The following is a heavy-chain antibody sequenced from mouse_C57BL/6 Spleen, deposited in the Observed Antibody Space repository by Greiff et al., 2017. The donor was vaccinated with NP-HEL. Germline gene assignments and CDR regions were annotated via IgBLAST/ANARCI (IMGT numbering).Heavy chain of an antibody. V-gene: IGHV2-2*01. D-gene: IGHD4-1*01. CDR2: IWSGGST. J-gene: IGHJ4*01. CDR1: GFSLTSYG. Sequence: QVQLKQSGPGLVQPSQSLSITCTVSGFSLTSYGVHWVRQSPGKGLEWLGVIWSGGSTDYNAAFISRLSISKDNSKSQVFFKMNSLQADDTAIYYCARNRLGLTDYYAMDYWGQGTSVTVSS. CDR3: ARNRLGLTDYYAMDY.